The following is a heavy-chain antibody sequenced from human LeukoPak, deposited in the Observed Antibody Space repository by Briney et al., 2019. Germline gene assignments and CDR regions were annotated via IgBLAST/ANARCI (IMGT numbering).Heavy chain of an antibody. D-gene: IGHD4-17*01. J-gene: IGHJ5*02. V-gene: IGHV1-8*01. Sequence: ASVTVSCKASGYTFTSYDINWVRQATGQGLEWMGWMNPNSGNTGYAQKFQGRVTMTRNISISTAYMELSSLRSEDTAVYYCARGEHDYGDYVAANWFDPWGQGTLVTVSS. CDR2: MNPNSGNT. CDR1: GYTFTSYD. CDR3: ARGEHDYGDYVAANWFDP.